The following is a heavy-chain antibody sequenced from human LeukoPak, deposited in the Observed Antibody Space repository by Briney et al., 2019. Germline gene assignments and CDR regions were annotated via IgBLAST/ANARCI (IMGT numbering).Heavy chain of an antibody. D-gene: IGHD4-17*01. V-gene: IGHV3-48*03. CDR3: AREYGDYAQHSYYLDV. CDR1: GFTFSTYE. CDR2: ISTSASTI. Sequence: GGSLRLSCAASGFTFSTYEMNWVRQAPGKGLEWVSHISTSASTIYYADSVKGRFTISRDNAKNSMHLQMNNLRAEDSAIYYCAREYGDYAQHSYYLDVWGKGTTVTVSS. J-gene: IGHJ6*03.